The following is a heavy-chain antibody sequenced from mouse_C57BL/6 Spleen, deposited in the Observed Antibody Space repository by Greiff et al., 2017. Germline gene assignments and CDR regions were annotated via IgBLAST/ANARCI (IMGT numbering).Heavy chain of an antibody. Sequence: VQLQQSGPELVKPGASVKMSCKASGYTFTDYNMHWVKQSHGKSLEWIGYINPNNGGTSYNQKFKGKATLTVNKSSSTAYMELRSLTSEDSAVYYCATYYYGSAWFAYWGQGTLVTVSA. CDR2: INPNNGGT. V-gene: IGHV1-22*01. D-gene: IGHD1-1*01. J-gene: IGHJ3*01. CDR3: ATYYYGSAWFAY. CDR1: GYTFTDYN.